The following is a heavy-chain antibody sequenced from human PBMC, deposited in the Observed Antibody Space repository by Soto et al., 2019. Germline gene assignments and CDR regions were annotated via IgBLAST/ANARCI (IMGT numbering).Heavy chain of an antibody. CDR3: ARIFASRDWGYYYYHMDV. Sequence: QVQLVQSGAEVKKPGASVKVSCKASGYTFTSYDINWVRQATGQGLEWMGWMNPNSGNTGYAQKFQGRVTMTRNTSISTAYMELSSLRSEDTAVYYCARIFASRDWGYYYYHMDVWGKGTTVTVSS. D-gene: IGHD7-27*01. J-gene: IGHJ6*03. CDR1: GYTFTSYD. CDR2: MNPNSGNT. V-gene: IGHV1-8*01.